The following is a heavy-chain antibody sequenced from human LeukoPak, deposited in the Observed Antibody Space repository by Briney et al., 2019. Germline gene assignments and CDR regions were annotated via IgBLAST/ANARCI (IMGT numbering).Heavy chain of an antibody. V-gene: IGHV3-43*02. Sequence: GGSLRLSCAAPGFTSSSHWMDWVRQAPGKGLEWVSLISGDGGSTYYGDSVKGRFTISRDNSKNSLYLQMNSLRTEDTALYYCAKDGGHREIIGWGQGTLVTVSS. CDR3: AKDGGHREIIG. J-gene: IGHJ4*02. CDR1: GFTSSSHW. D-gene: IGHD1-14*01. CDR2: ISGDGGST.